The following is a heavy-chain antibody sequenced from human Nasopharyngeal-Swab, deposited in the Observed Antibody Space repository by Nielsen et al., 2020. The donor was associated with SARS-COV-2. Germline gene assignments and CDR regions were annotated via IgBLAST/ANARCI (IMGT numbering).Heavy chain of an antibody. CDR2: IYHSGNT. Sequence: SETLSLTCAVSGCSISSGFYSWSWIRQPPGKGLEWIGYIYHSGNTYYNPSLKGRVTISVDRSKNQFSLRLSSVTAADTAVYYCARKYCNGDCYFDYWGQGTLVTVSS. CDR1: GCSISSGFYS. J-gene: IGHJ4*02. D-gene: IGHD2-21*02. CDR3: ARKYCNGDCYFDY. V-gene: IGHV4-30-2*01.